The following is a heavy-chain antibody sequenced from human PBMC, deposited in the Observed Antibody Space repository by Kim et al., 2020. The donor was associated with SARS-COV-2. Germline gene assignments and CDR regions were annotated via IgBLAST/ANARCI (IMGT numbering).Heavy chain of an antibody. V-gene: IGHV4-59*01. CDR3: ARVPIDGDDYSPYYYYGMDV. J-gene: IGHJ6*02. D-gene: IGHD5-12*01. Sequence: RVTISVDTSKNQFSLKLSSVTAADTAVYYCARVPIDGDDYSPYYYYGMDVWGQGTTVTVSS.